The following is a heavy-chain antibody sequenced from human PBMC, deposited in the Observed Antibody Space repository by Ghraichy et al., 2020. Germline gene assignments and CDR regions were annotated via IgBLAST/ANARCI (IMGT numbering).Heavy chain of an antibody. CDR1: GFTFSDYY. CDR3: ARVIATSGNWFDP. D-gene: IGHD6-13*01. V-gene: IGHV3-11*06. CDR2: ISGSSNYI. Sequence: GGSLRLSCAASGFTFSDYYMAWIRQAPRKGLECISYISGSSNYINYPDSVKGRFTVSRDNAKKSLYLQMNSLRAEDTGIYYCARVIATSGNWFDPWGQGALVTVSS. J-gene: IGHJ5*02.